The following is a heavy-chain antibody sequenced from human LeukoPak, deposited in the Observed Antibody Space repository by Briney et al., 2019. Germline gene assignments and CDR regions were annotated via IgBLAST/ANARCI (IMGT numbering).Heavy chain of an antibody. CDR3: ARDHLANLASRLFDP. CDR2: IYHSGST. D-gene: IGHD3-3*01. Sequence: PSETLSLTCTVSGYSISSGYFWGWIRQPPGKGLEWIGSIYHSGSTSYNPSLKSRLTISVDTSKNQFSLKLSSVTAADTAVYYCARDHLANLASRLFDPWGQGTLVTVSS. CDR1: GYSISSGYF. J-gene: IGHJ5*02. V-gene: IGHV4-38-2*02.